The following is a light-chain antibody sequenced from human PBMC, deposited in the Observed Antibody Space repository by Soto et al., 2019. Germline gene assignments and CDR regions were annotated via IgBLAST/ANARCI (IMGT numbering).Light chain of an antibody. CDR3: QQYNNGPPMGT. Sequence: EIVLTQSPATLSLSPGERATLSCRASQSISSYLAWYQQKPGQAPRLLIQGASTRATGTPARFSGSGSGTQFTLTISSLQSEDFAVYYCQQYNNGPPMGTFGGGTKVDIK. V-gene: IGKV3-15*01. CDR1: QSISSY. J-gene: IGKJ4*01. CDR2: GAS.